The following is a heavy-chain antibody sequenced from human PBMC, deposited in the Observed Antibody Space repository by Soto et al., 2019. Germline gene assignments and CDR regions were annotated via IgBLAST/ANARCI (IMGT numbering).Heavy chain of an antibody. J-gene: IGHJ4*02. D-gene: IGHD2-8*02. CDR3: AKMATRLFVVYVAGRYFAY. CDR2: ISGSGDST. CDR1: GFTFNSYA. V-gene: IGHV3-23*01. Sequence: EVQLLESGGGLVQPGGSLRLSGAASGFTFNSYAMSWVRQAPGKGLEWVSTISGSGDSTYPADSMTGRFTISRDSSKNTLYLQLNSLRAADTAIYYCAKMATRLFVVYVAGRYFAYWGQGTLVAVAA.